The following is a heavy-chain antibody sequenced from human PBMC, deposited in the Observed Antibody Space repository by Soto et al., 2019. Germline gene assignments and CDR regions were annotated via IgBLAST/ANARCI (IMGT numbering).Heavy chain of an antibody. D-gene: IGHD6-13*01. CDR3: PTKAKALA. Sequence: RGSLRLSCASPGLTISSYSMNWVLLAPGKELESISYIGRSDNNIHYAVSVKGRFTISRDNAKSSLYLQLDSMRDEDTSVYYCPTKAKALAWGQGTLVDVST. V-gene: IGHV3-48*02. J-gene: IGHJ5*02. CDR1: GLTISSYS. CDR2: IGRSDNNI.